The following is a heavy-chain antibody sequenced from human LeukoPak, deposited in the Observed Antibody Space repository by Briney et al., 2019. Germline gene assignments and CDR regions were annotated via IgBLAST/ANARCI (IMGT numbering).Heavy chain of an antibody. CDR2: INKDGGEK. J-gene: IGHJ4*02. V-gene: IGHV3-7*03. CDR1: GFTFSSYW. CDR3: ARVVGTSSGWYTFDY. D-gene: IGHD6-19*01. Sequence: GGSLRLSCAASGFTFSSYWMSWFGRAPGKGRKGVANINKDGGEKYYVDSVKGRFTISRDNAKNSLYLQMNSLRADDTAVYYCARVVGTSSGWYTFDYWGQGTLVTVSS.